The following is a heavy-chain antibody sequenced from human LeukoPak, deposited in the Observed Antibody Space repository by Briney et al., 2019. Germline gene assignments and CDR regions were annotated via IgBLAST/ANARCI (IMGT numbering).Heavy chain of an antibody. CDR3: ARLDYYHFDY. CDR2: ISYRGST. CDR1: GGSISRYY. V-gene: IGHV4-59*01. J-gene: IGHJ4*02. D-gene: IGHD3-22*01. Sequence: SETPSLTCTDPGGSISRYYWSWIRRPPGNGLEWSGYISYRGSTKYNPSRRSRVTISVDTSKNQSSLKLSSATAADTAVYYCARLDYYHFDYWGQGTVVTVSS.